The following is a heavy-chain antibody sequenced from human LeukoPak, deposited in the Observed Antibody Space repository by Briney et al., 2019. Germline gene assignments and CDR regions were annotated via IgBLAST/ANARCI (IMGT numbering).Heavy chain of an antibody. CDR3: ARADDYGSGSYYLR. CDR2: INPNSGGT. J-gene: IGHJ4*02. D-gene: IGHD3-10*01. CDR1: GYTFTGYY. Sequence: ASVKVSCKASGYTFTGYYMHWVRQAPGQELEWMGWINPNSGGTNYAQKFQGRVTMTRDTSISTAYMELSRLRSDDTAVYYCARADDYGSGSYYLRWGQGTLVTVSS. V-gene: IGHV1-2*02.